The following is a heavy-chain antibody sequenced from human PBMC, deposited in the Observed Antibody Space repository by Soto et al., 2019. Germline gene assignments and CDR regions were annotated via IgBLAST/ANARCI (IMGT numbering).Heavy chain of an antibody. D-gene: IGHD3-10*01. Sequence: LRLSCAASGFTFSSYSMNSVRQAPGKGLEWVSSISSSSSYIYYADSVKGRFTISRDNAKNSLYLQMNSLRAEDTAVYYCVMFMVRGVINYYYYGMDVWGQGTTVTVSS. V-gene: IGHV3-21*01. J-gene: IGHJ6*02. CDR1: GFTFSSYS. CDR2: ISSSSSYI. CDR3: VMFMVRGVINYYYYGMDV.